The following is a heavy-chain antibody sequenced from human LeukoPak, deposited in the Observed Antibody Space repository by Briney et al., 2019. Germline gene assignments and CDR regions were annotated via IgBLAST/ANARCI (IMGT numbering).Heavy chain of an antibody. CDR3: ARWVGATTRYFDY. CDR1: GYSISSGYY. V-gene: IGHV4-38-2*01. J-gene: IGHJ4*02. Sequence: PSETLSLTCAVSGYSISSGYYWGWIRQPPGKGLEWIGSIYHSGRTYYNPSLKSRVTISVDTSKNQFSLKLSSVTAADTAVYYCARWVGATTRYFDYRGQGTLVTVSS. CDR2: IYHSGRT. D-gene: IGHD1-26*01.